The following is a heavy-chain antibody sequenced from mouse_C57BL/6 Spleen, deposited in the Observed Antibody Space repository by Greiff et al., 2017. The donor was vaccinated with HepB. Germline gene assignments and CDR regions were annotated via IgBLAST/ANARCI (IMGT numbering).Heavy chain of an antibody. Sequence: EVMLVESGGGLVQPKGSLKLSCAASGFSFNTYAMNWVRQAPGKGLEWVARIRSKSNNYATYYADSVKDRFTISRDDSESMLYLQMNNLKTEDTAMYYCVRHDRTGYFDYWGQGTTLTVSS. CDR1: GFSFNTYA. V-gene: IGHV10-1*01. J-gene: IGHJ2*01. CDR3: VRHDRTGYFDY. D-gene: IGHD4-1*01. CDR2: IRSKSNNYAT.